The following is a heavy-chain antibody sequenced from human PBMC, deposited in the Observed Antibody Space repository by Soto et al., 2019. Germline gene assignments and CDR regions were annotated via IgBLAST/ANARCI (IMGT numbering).Heavy chain of an antibody. J-gene: IGHJ6*02. CDR2: INPNSGGT. Sequence: QVQLVQSGAEVKKPGASVKVSCKASGYTFTSYYMHWVRQAPGQGLEWMGWINPNSGGTNYAQKFQGWVTMTRDTSISTAYMELSRLRSDDTAVYYCAKGMAAAGTARGMDVWGQGTTVTVSS. CDR3: AKGMAAAGTARGMDV. V-gene: IGHV1-2*04. D-gene: IGHD6-13*01. CDR1: GYTFTSYY.